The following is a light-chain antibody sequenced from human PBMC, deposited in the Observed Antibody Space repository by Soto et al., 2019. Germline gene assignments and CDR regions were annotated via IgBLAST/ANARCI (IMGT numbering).Light chain of an antibody. CDR3: CSYTSSSTYV. Sequence: QSVLTQPASVSGSPGQSITISCTGTSSDVGNYNYVSWFQQHPGKAPKLMIYDVSNRPSGVSNRFSGSKSGNTASLTISGLQAEDEADYYSCSYTSSSTYVFGTGTKVTVL. V-gene: IGLV2-14*01. CDR1: SSDVGNYNY. CDR2: DVS. J-gene: IGLJ1*01.